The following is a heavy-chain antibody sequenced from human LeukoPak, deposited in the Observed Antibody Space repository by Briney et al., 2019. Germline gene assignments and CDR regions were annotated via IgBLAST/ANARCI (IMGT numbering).Heavy chain of an antibody. CDR1: SGSFSGYY. CDR3: ARGYRFLEWFHTKKRPNWFDP. Sequence: PSETPSLTCAVYSGSFSGYYWSWIRQPPGKGLEWIGEINHSGSTNYNPSLKSRVTISVDTSKNQFSLKLSSVTAADTAVYYCARGYRFLEWFHTKKRPNWFDPWGQGTLVTVSS. CDR2: INHSGST. J-gene: IGHJ5*02. D-gene: IGHD3-3*01. V-gene: IGHV4-34*01.